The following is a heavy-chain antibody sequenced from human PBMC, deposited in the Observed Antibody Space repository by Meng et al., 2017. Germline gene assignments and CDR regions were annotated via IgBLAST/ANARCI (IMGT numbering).Heavy chain of an antibody. CDR3: AREEPISDEQAFKRPGRYFDY. V-gene: IGHV4-4*02. CDR1: GGSISSSNW. Sequence: QVQRQWAGPVLVKPSGTLSLTGSVPGGSISSSNWWSWVRQPPGKGLEWIGEIYHSGSTNYNPSLKSRVTISVDKSKNQFSLKLSSVTAADTAVYYCAREEPISDEQAFKRPGRYFDYWGQGTLVTVSS. D-gene: IGHD3-3*02. J-gene: IGHJ4*02. CDR2: IYHSGST.